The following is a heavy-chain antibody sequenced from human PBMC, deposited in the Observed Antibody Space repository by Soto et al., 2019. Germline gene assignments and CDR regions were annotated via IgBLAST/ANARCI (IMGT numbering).Heavy chain of an antibody. J-gene: IGHJ2*01. D-gene: IGHD2-21*02. CDR3: XVTPNCGRDCSAASYWYFDI. V-gene: IGHV3-23*01. Sequence: EVQLLESGGGLVQPGGSVRLSCAASGLTFGNYAMSWVRQAPGKGLEWVSAISGDSGRTYYADSVKGRFTISRDNSKNTLYLQMNTLRAEDTAVYYCXVTPNCGRDCSAASYWYFDIWGRGTLVTVSS. CDR1: GLTFGNYA. CDR2: ISGDSGRT.